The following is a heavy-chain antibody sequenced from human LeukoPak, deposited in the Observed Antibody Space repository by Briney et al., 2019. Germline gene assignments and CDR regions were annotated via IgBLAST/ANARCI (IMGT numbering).Heavy chain of an antibody. CDR1: GYTFASYG. CDR2: ISAYNGNT. CDR3: ARVGALGILFALDY. Sequence: ASVKVSCKASGYTFASYGISWVRQAPGQGLEWMGWISAYNGNTNYAQKLQGRVTMTTDTSTSTAYVELRSLRSDDTAVYYCARVGALGILFALDYWGQGTLVTVSS. J-gene: IGHJ4*02. V-gene: IGHV1-18*01. D-gene: IGHD7-27*01.